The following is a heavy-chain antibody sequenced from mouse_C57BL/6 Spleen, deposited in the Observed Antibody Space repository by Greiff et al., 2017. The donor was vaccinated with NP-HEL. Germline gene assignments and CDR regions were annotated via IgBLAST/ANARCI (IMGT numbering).Heavy chain of an antibody. Sequence: SVAELVRPGASVKLSCTASGFNIKNTYMHWVKQRPEQGLEWIGRIDPANGNTKYAPKFQGKATITADTSSNTAYLQLSSLTSEDTAIYYCARGGSIYYYGSSYYFDYWGQGTTLTVSS. V-gene: IGHV14-3*01. J-gene: IGHJ2*01. CDR1: GFNIKNTY. CDR2: IDPANGNT. CDR3: ARGGSIYYYGSSYYFDY. D-gene: IGHD1-1*01.